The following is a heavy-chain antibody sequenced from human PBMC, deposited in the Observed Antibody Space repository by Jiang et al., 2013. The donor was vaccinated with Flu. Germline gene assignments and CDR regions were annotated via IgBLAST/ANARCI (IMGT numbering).Heavy chain of an antibody. D-gene: IGHD2-21*02. CDR3: AKGDCGDVCFLIDY. CDR2: ISKDGNVL. Sequence: VQLLESGGGLVQPGRSLRLSCAASGFPFDNYAMHWVRQAPGKGLEWVSGISKDGNVLGYADSVKGRFTISRDNTRNSLYLQMSSLRSDDTAFYYCAKGDCGDVCFLIDYWGQGILVTVSS. J-gene: IGHJ4*02. CDR1: GFPFDNYA. V-gene: IGHV3-9*01.